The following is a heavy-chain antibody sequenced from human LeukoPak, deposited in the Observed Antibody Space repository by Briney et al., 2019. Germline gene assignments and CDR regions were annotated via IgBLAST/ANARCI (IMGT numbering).Heavy chain of an antibody. CDR3: ASRIAVADTYYFDY. V-gene: IGHV4-34*01. CDR2: INHSGST. J-gene: IGHJ4*02. CDR1: GGSFSGYY. Sequence: SETLSLTCAVYGGSFSGYYWSWIRQPPGKGLEWIGEINHSGSTNYNPSLKSRVTVSVDTSKNQFSLKLSPVTAADTAVYYCASRIAVADTYYFDYWGQGTLVTVSS. D-gene: IGHD6-19*01.